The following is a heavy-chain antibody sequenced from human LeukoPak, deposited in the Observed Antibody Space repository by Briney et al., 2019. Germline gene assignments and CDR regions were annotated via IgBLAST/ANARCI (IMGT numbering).Heavy chain of an antibody. J-gene: IGHJ4*02. Sequence: ASVTVSCKASGYTFTSYAMHWVRRAPGQRLEWMGWINAGNGDTKYSQKFQGRVTIARDTSASTAYMELSSLRSEDTAVYYCARDRGGTGDFDYWGQGTLVTVSS. D-gene: IGHD1-1*01. CDR3: ARDRGGTGDFDY. CDR1: GYTFTSYA. CDR2: INAGNGDT. V-gene: IGHV1-3*01.